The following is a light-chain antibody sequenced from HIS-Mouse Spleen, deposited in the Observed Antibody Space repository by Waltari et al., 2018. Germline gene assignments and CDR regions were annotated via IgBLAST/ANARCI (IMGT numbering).Light chain of an antibody. CDR3: QKYNSAPPT. V-gene: IGKV1-27*01. J-gene: IGKJ1*01. Sequence: DIQMTQSPSSLSASVGDRVTITCRASQGLRNYLAWYQQKPGKVPKLLIYAASTLQSGVPSRFSGSGSGTDFTLSISSLQPEDVATYYCQKYNSAPPTFGQGTKVEIK. CDR2: AAS. CDR1: QGLRNY.